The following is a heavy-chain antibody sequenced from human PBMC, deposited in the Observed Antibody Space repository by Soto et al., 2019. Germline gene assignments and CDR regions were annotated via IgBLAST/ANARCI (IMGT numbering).Heavy chain of an antibody. CDR1: GDTLSSYA. CDR3: ARGPIVRGVALYGMDG. Sequence: ASVKVSCKASGDTLSSYAISWVRQAPGQGLQWMGGIIPVIGTPNYAQRFQGRVTITADESTSTAYMELSSLRSEDTAVYYCARGPIVRGVALYGMDGWGQGATVTVSS. D-gene: IGHD3-10*01. V-gene: IGHV1-69*13. J-gene: IGHJ6*02. CDR2: IIPVIGTP.